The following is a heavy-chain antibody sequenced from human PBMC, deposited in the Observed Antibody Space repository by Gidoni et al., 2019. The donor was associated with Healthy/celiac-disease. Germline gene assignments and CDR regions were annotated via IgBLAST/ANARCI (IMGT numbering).Heavy chain of an antibody. D-gene: IGHD3-22*01. CDR3: TRGDLYYEYYFDY. CDR1: GFTFRDYA. Sequence: EVQLVESGGGLVQPGRSLRLSCTASGFTFRDYAMSWVRQAPGKGLEWVGFIRSKAYGGTTEYAASVKGIFTISRDDSKSIAYLQMNSLKTEDTDVYYCTRGDLYYEYYFDYWGQGTLVTVSS. V-gene: IGHV3-49*04. CDR2: IRSKAYGGTT. J-gene: IGHJ4*02.